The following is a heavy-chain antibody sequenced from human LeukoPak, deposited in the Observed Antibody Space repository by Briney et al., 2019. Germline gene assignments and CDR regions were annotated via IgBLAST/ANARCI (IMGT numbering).Heavy chain of an antibody. CDR2: ISGSGGST. V-gene: IGHV3-23*01. J-gene: IGHJ6*03. CDR3: AKSPRSRSADQLKEDYYMDV. Sequence: GGSLRLSCAASGFTFSSYAMSWVRQAPGKGLEWVSAISGSGGSTYYADSVKGRFTISRDNSENTLYLQMNSLRAEDTAVYYCAKSPRSRSADQLKEDYYMDVWGKGTTVTVSS. CDR1: GFTFSSYA. D-gene: IGHD6-13*01.